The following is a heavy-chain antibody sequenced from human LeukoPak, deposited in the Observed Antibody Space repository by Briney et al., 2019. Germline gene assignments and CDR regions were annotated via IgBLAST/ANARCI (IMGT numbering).Heavy chain of an antibody. CDR3: ARGGGYGALGY. J-gene: IGHJ4*02. CDR2: IYHSGST. V-gene: IGHV4-30-2*01. Sequence: SETLSLTCAVSGGSISSGGYSWSWIRQPPGQGLEWIGYIYHSGSTYYNPSLKSRVTISVDRSKNQFSLKLSSVTAADTAVYYCARGGGYGALGYWGQGTLVTVSS. CDR1: GGSISSGGYS. D-gene: IGHD5-12*01.